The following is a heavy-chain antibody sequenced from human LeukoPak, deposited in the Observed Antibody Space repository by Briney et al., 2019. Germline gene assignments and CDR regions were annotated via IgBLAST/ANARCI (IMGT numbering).Heavy chain of an antibody. CDR3: VRLLDIDY. J-gene: IGHJ4*02. D-gene: IGHD1-1*01. V-gene: IGHV3-74*01. CDR2: ISRDGATT. CDR1: VFTSRNYW. Sequence: PGGSLRLSCAASVFTSRNYWMHWVRQAPGGGLVWVSRISRDGATTHYAGSVKGRFTISRDNAKNMVYLQMDSLSAEDTAVYYCVRLLDIDYWGQGTLVTVSS.